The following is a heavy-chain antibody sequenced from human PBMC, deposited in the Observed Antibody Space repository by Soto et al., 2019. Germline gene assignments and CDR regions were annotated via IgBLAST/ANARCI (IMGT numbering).Heavy chain of an antibody. J-gene: IGHJ6*02. CDR3: ARSEQLVNYGMDV. D-gene: IGHD6-6*01. V-gene: IGHV4-30-4*01. Sequence: SETLSLTCTVSGGSISSGDYYWSWIRQPPGKGLEWIGYIYYSGSTYYNPSLKSRVTISVDTSKNQFSLKLSSVTAADTAVYYCARSEQLVNYGMDVWGQGTTVTVSS. CDR2: IYYSGST. CDR1: GGSISSGDYY.